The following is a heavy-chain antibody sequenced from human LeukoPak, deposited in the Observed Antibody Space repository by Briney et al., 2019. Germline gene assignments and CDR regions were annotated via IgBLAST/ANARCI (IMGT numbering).Heavy chain of an antibody. V-gene: IGHV1-46*01. Sequence: ASVKVSCKSSGYPFTNYYRHWARQAPRQGLEWMGVINPSGGYTTYAQEFQGRVTMTSDTSTSTLYMELSSLTSEDTAIYYCARRGGSLVFDYWGQGTLVTVPS. J-gene: IGHJ4*02. CDR3: ARRGGSLVFDY. D-gene: IGHD3-10*01. CDR2: INPSGGYT. CDR1: GYPFTNYY.